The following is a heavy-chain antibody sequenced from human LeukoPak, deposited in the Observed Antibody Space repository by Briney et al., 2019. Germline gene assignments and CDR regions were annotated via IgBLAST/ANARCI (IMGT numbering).Heavy chain of an antibody. CDR3: AKGHGDWKGNYLDY. Sequence: GGSLRLSCAASGFTVSSNYMSWVRQAPGKGLEWVSVVYSGGSTYYADSLKGRFTISRNNSKRTVYLQMDSLRADDAAIYYCAKGHGDWKGNYLDYWGQGTLVTVSS. J-gene: IGHJ4*02. CDR2: VYSGGST. D-gene: IGHD4-17*01. V-gene: IGHV3-53*01. CDR1: GFTVSSNY.